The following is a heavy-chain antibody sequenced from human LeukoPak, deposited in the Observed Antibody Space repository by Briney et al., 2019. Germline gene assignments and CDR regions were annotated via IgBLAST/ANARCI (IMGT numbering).Heavy chain of an antibody. CDR2: IYTSGSS. V-gene: IGHV4-4*07. Sequence: SETLSLTCTVSGGSISSYYWSWIRQPAGRGLEWIGRIYTSGSSNYNPSLKSRVTMSVDTSKNQFSLKLSSVTAADTAVYYCARDVLYYDFWRGSTLSPIDYWGQGTLVTVSS. CDR3: ARDVLYYDFWRGSTLSPIDY. CDR1: GGSISSYY. D-gene: IGHD3-3*01. J-gene: IGHJ4*02.